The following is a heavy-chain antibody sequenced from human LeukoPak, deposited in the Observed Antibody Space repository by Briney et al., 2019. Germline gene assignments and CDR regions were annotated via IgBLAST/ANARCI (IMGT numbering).Heavy chain of an antibody. D-gene: IGHD3-3*01. CDR3: TTAPDSMDC. V-gene: IGHV3-15*01. J-gene: IGHJ4*02. Sequence: GGSLRLSCAASGFTFSSAWMTWVRQAPGKGLEWVGRIKSKTDGGTAEHAAPVKGRFTISRDDSQNTLYMQMNSLRPEDTAVYYCTTAPDSMDCWGQGTLVTVSS. CDR1: GFTFSSAW. CDR2: IKSKTDGGTA.